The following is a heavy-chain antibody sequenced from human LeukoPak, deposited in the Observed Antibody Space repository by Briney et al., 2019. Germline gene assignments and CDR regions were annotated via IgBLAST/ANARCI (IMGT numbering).Heavy chain of an antibody. J-gene: IGHJ4*02. CDR3: AKRASGSGTSLYYFDY. CDR1: GFTFSSYA. Sequence: TGGSLRLSCAASGFTFSSYAMSWVRQAPGKGLEWVSVISNTGGSTFYADSVKGRFTISRDNSKNTLYLQMNSLRAEDTAVHYCAKRASGSGTSLYYFDYWGQGTLVTVSS. CDR2: ISNTGGST. D-gene: IGHD3-10*01. V-gene: IGHV3-23*01.